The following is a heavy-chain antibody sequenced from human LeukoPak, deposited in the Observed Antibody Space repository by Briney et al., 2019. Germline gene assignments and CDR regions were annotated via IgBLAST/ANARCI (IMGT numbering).Heavy chain of an antibody. Sequence: GESLKISCKGSGYRFTSYWIAWVRQMPGKGLEGMGIIYPDDSDARYSPSFQGQVTISVDKSISTAYLQWNSLKASDTAMYYCARQPPAGSGGYYYMDVWGKGTTVTVSS. CDR2: IYPDDSDA. D-gene: IGHD3-10*01. CDR3: ARQPPAGSGGYYYMDV. V-gene: IGHV5-51*01. J-gene: IGHJ6*03. CDR1: GYRFTSYW.